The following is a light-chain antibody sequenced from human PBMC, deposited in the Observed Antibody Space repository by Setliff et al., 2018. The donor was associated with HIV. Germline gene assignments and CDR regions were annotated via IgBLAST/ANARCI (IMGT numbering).Light chain of an antibody. CDR1: HSNIGSNT. Sequence: GSQSSRVIISCSGSHSNIGSNTVNWFQQLPGTAPKLLIFNNDQRPSGVPDRSSGSKSGTSASLAISGLQSEDEAEYYCASWDVGLNAFYVFGSGTKVTVL. V-gene: IGLV1-44*01. J-gene: IGLJ1*01. CDR3: ASWDVGLNAFYV. CDR2: NND.